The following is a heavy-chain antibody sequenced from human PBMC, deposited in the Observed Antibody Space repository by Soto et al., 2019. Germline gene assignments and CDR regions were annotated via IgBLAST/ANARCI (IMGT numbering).Heavy chain of an antibody. V-gene: IGHV4-30-2*01. CDR2: IYHSGST. D-gene: IGHD3-10*01. J-gene: IGHJ5*02. CDR3: ARDRVGYNWFDP. CDR1: GGCISSDGYS. Sequence: SETLSLTCAVCGGCISSDGYSRCWIRQPPGKGLEWIGYIYHSGSTYYNPSLKSRVTISVDRSKNQFSLKLSSVTAADTAVYYCARDRVGYNWFDPWGQGTLVTVSS.